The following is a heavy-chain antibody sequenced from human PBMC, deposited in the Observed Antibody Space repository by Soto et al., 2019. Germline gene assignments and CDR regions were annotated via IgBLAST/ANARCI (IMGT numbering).Heavy chain of an antibody. V-gene: IGHV3-21*01. D-gene: IGHD2-15*01. CDR1: GFAFRSYN. CDR2: ISSGSSNI. Sequence: EVQLVESGGGLVKPGGSLTLSCAGSGFAFRSYNMNWVRQPPGKGLEWVASISSGSSNIYYADSVMGRFTISRDNAKDSLYLQMDSLRAEDSAVYYCASATVVAGNFDFWGQGPLLTVSS. J-gene: IGHJ4*02. CDR3: ASATVVAGNFDF.